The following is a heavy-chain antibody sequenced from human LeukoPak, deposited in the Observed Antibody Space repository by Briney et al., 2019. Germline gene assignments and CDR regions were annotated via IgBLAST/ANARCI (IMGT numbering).Heavy chain of an antibody. Sequence: WASVKVSCKASGGTFSSYAISWVRQAPGQGLEWVGGIIPIFGTGKYAQKFQGRVTITADESTSTAYMELSSLRSEDTAVYYCASGYYSDYFYYYYMDVWGKGTTVTVSS. CDR3: ASGYYSDYFYYYYMDV. J-gene: IGHJ6*03. CDR2: IIPIFGTG. CDR1: GGTFSSYA. D-gene: IGHD3-3*01. V-gene: IGHV1-69*13.